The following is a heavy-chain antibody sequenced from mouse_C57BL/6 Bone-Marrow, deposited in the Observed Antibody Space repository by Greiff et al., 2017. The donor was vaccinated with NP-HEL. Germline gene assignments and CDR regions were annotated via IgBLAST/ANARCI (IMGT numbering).Heavy chain of an antibody. CDR1: GYAFSSSW. D-gene: IGHD2-4*01. CDR2: IYPGDGDT. V-gene: IGHV1-82*01. Sequence: VLLVESGPELVKPGASVKISCKASGYAFSSSWMNWVKQRPGKGLEWIGRIYPGDGDTNYNGKFKGKATLTADKSSSTAYMQLSSLTSEDSAVDFCASRIYYDHYDAMDYWGQGTSVTVSS. J-gene: IGHJ4*01. CDR3: ASRIYYDHYDAMDY.